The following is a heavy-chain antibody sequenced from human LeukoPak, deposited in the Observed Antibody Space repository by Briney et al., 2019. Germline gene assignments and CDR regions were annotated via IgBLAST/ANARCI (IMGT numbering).Heavy chain of an antibody. D-gene: IGHD3-16*02. CDR2: IYYSGST. Sequence: PSETLSLTCDVYGGSISSSSYYWGWIRQPPGKGLEWIGSIYYSGSTYYNPSLKSRVTISVDTSKNQFSLKLSSVTAADTAVYYCARDKGPDNRYTGGWGQGTLVTISS. J-gene: IGHJ4*02. V-gene: IGHV4-39*07. CDR1: GGSISSSSYY. CDR3: ARDKGPDNRYTGG.